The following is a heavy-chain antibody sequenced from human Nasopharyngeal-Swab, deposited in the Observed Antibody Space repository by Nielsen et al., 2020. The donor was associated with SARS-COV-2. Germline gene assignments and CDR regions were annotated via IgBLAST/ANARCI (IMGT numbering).Heavy chain of an antibody. D-gene: IGHD1-26*01. CDR2: IVVPNGNT. CDR1: GFTFTSSA. J-gene: IGHJ4*02. Sequence: KVSCKASGFTFTSSALQWVRQPRGQRLEWIGWIVVPNGNTNYAQKFQERVTINRDMSTSTAYMELRSLRSEDTAVYYCAALNSGRFRYWGQGTLVSVSS. V-gene: IGHV1-58*01. CDR3: AALNSGRFRY.